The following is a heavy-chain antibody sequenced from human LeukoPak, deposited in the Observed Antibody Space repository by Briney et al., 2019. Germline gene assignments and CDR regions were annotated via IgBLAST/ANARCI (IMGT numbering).Heavy chain of an antibody. J-gene: IGHJ3*02. CDR3: ARAWNDYVWGSYRNDAFDI. CDR2: IIPIFGTA. V-gene: IGHV1-69*06. Sequence: SVKVSCKASGYTFTGYYMHWVRQAPGQGLEWMGGIIPIFGTANYAQKFQGRVTITADKSTSTAYMELSSLRSGDTAVYYCARAWNDYVWGSYRNDAFDIWGQGTMVTVSS. D-gene: IGHD3-16*02. CDR1: GYTFTGYY.